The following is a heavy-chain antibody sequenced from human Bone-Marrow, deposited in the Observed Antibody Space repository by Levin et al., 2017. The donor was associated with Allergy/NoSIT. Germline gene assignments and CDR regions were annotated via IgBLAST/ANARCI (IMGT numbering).Heavy chain of an antibody. CDR2: ISRSGATT. Sequence: GGSLRLSCAASGFSFDNYAMNWVRQAPGKGPEWISDISRSGATTSYAESVKGRFTISRDNSRNTLYLQMNNLLTDDSALYYCARDGLFDYWGRGTLVTVSS. CDR3: ARDGLFDY. J-gene: IGHJ4*02. D-gene: IGHD3/OR15-3a*01. V-gene: IGHV3-23*01. CDR1: GFSFDNYA.